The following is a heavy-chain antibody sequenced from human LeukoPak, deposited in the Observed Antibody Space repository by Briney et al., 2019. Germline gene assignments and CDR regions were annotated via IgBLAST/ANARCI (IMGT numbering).Heavy chain of an antibody. CDR3: ARIGYSSSSIDY. Sequence: PGGSLRLSCAASGFTFSRYWMSWVRQAPGKGLEWVANIKEDGTIKYYVDSVKGRLTIFRDNAKSPLFLQVNSLRAEDTAMYYCARIGYSSSSIDYWGQGTLVTVSS. CDR1: GFTFSRYW. J-gene: IGHJ4*02. D-gene: IGHD6-13*01. CDR2: IKEDGTIK. V-gene: IGHV3-7*01.